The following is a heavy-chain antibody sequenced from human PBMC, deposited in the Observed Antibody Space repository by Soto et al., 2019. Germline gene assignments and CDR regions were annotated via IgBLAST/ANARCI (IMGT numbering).Heavy chain of an antibody. Sequence: QVELVQSGPEVKKPGASVKVSCKASGYSFSNSGFIWMRQAPGQGLEWMGWISTYNGNTNYAQKFQGRLSMTRHTSTTTAFMELTTLRSDDTAVYYCARDEYNNGRNWLNPWGQGTLVTVTS. V-gene: IGHV1-18*01. J-gene: IGHJ5*02. CDR3: ARDEYNNGRNWLNP. D-gene: IGHD2-8*01. CDR2: ISTYNGNT. CDR1: GYSFSNSG.